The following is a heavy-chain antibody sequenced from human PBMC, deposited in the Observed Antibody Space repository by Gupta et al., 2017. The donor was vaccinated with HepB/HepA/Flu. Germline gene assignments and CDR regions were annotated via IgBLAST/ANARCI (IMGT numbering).Heavy chain of an antibody. CDR3: TRWRAGAQDY. CDR2: TKNKANRYTT. D-gene: IGHD1-26*01. CDR1: GFTISDHY. Sequence: EVQLVESGGNLVQPGGSLRLSCAASGFTISDHYMDWVRQAPGKELEWVGRTKNKANRYTTEYAASVKGRFTISRDDSKNSLYLQMSSLKTEDTAVYFCTRWRAGAQDYWGQGTLVTVSS. J-gene: IGHJ4*02. V-gene: IGHV3-72*01.